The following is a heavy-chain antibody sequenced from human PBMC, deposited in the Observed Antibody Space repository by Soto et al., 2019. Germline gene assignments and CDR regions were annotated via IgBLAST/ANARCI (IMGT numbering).Heavy chain of an antibody. CDR3: AKETRVAVADGTYYYYMDV. V-gene: IGHV3-30*18. Sequence: QVQLVESGGGVVQPGRSLRLSCAASGFTFSSYGIHWVRRAPGKGLEWVALLSYDGGDKYYADSVKGRFTISRDNSKNTLYLQMNSLGPEDTAVYYCAKETRVAVADGTYYYYMDVWGKGTTVTVSS. D-gene: IGHD6-19*01. J-gene: IGHJ6*03. CDR2: LSYDGGDK. CDR1: GFTFSSYG.